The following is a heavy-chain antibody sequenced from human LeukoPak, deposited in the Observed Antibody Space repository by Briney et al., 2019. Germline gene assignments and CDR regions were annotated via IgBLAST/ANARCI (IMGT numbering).Heavy chain of an antibody. CDR1: GFTFSSYA. J-gene: IGHJ4*02. Sequence: PGGSLRLSCAASGFTFSSYAMNWVRQAPGKGLEWVSTISGRGDYTYYADSVKGRFTISRDNSKNTLYLQMNSLRAEDTAVYYCAKTYGSGSYFAFDYRGQGTPVTVSS. V-gene: IGHV3-23*01. D-gene: IGHD3-10*01. CDR3: AKTYGSGSYFAFDY. CDR2: ISGRGDYT.